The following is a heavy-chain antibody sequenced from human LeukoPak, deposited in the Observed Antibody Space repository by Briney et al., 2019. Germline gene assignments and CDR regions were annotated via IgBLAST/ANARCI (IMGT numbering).Heavy chain of an antibody. J-gene: IGHJ4*02. Sequence: GGSLRLSCAASGFTFSIYAMSWGREAPGKGLQWVSSITSRGESTWYVDSVKGRFTITRDNSENTLYLQMHSLRAEDTAVYYCARDRPNYYGSDGHYYRRDGDYWGRGTLVSVSS. CDR2: ITSRGEST. CDR1: GFTFSIYA. V-gene: IGHV3-23*01. CDR3: ARDRPNYYGSDGHYYRRDGDY. D-gene: IGHD3-22*01.